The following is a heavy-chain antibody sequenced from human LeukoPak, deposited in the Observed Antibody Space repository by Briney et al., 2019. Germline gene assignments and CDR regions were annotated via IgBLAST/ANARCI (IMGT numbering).Heavy chain of an antibody. V-gene: IGHV4-34*08. CDR1: GGTFSGYY. CDR3: QTYYYYYGMDV. J-gene: IGHJ6*02. CDR2: INHSGST. Sequence: SETLSLTCAVYGGTFSGYYWSWIRQPPGKGLEWIGEINHSGSTNYNPPLKSRVTISVDTSKNQFSLRLSSVTAADTAVYYCQTYYYYYGMDVWGQGTTVTVSS.